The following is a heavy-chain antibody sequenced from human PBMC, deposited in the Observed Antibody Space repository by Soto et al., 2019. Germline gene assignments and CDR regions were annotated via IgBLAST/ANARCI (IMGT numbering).Heavy chain of an antibody. D-gene: IGHD2-15*01. J-gene: IGHJ3*01. CDR2: IYPRDSDT. Sequence: PGESLKISCKGSGYSFSNYWIAWVRQMPGKGLEWMGIIYPRDSDTRYSPSFQGQVTISADKSINSAYLQWSSLRASDTAVYYCARHLCIGGGCYPCRGAFPTWGQGTMVTVSS. CDR1: GYSFSNYW. V-gene: IGHV5-51*01. CDR3: ARHLCIGGGCYPCRGAFPT.